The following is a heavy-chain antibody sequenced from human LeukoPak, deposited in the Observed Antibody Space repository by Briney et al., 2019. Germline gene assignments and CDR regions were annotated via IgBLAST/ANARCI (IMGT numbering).Heavy chain of an antibody. CDR3: VKDRVPGTTGFYFDY. Sequence: GGSLRLSCAASGFTFNTHGMHWVRQAPGKGPEWVAFIRNDGNNIHYVDSVKGRFTISRDNSKHTLFLQMNSLRAEDTAIYYCVKDRVPGTTGFYFDYWGQGTLVTVSS. J-gene: IGHJ4*02. CDR1: GFTFNTHG. CDR2: IRNDGNNI. V-gene: IGHV3-30*02. D-gene: IGHD1-1*01.